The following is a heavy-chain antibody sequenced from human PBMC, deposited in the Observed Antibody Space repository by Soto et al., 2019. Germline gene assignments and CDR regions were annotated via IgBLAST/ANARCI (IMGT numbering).Heavy chain of an antibody. J-gene: IGHJ4*02. D-gene: IGHD2-15*01. Sequence: PGGSLRLSCAASGFTFSSYSMNWVRQAPGKGLEWVSSISSSSSYIYYADSVKGRFTIPRDNAKNSLYLQMNSLRAEDTAVYYCARAVEYCSGGSCYGHYFDYWGQGTLVTVSS. CDR2: ISSSSSYI. CDR1: GFTFSSYS. CDR3: ARAVEYCSGGSCYGHYFDY. V-gene: IGHV3-21*01.